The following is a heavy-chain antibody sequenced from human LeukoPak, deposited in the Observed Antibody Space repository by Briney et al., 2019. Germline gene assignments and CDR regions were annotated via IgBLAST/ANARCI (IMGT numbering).Heavy chain of an antibody. CDR2: INHSGST. V-gene: IGHV4-34*01. CDR1: GGSFSGYY. CDR3: ARVGSPILLVDY. Sequence: SETLSLTCAVYGGSFSGYYWSWIRQPPGKGLEWIGEINHSGSTNYNPSLKSRVTISVDTSKNQFSLKLSSVTAADTAVYYCARVGSPILLVDYWGQGTLVTVSS. D-gene: IGHD3-9*01. J-gene: IGHJ4*02.